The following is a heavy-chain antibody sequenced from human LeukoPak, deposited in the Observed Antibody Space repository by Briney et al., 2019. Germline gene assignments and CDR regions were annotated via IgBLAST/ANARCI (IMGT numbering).Heavy chain of an antibody. D-gene: IGHD6-19*01. CDR3: ARGGSSGWYSTQGRGYSMDV. J-gene: IGHJ6*03. CDR1: GYTFTGYY. Sequence: GASVKVSCKASGYTFTGYYMHWVRQAPGQGLEWMGRINPNSGGTNYAQKFQGRVTMTRDTSISTAYMELSRLRSDDTAVYYCARGGSSGWYSTQGRGYSMDVWGKGTTVTVSS. V-gene: IGHV1-2*06. CDR2: INPNSGGT.